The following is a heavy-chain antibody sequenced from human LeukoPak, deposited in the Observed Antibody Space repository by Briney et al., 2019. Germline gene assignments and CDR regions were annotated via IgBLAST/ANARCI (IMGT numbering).Heavy chain of an antibody. Sequence: PGGSLRLSCAASGFTLSTNYMSWVRQAPGKGLEWVSVIYSDGRTYYADSVKGRFTISRDNSKNTLYLQMNSLRAEGTAVYYCARDSGRFDVFDIWGQGTMVTVSS. J-gene: IGHJ3*02. CDR2: IYSDGRT. V-gene: IGHV3-53*01. D-gene: IGHD3-10*01. CDR3: ARDSGRFDVFDI. CDR1: GFTLSTNY.